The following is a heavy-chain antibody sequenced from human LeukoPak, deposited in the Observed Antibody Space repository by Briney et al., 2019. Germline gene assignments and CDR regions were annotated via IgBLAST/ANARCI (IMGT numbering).Heavy chain of an antibody. CDR2: IYYSGST. CDR1: GGSISSYY. V-gene: IGHV4-59*01. J-gene: IGHJ4*02. D-gene: IGHD3-22*01. CDR3: ARQSRSSGYYPCDY. Sequence: SETLSLTCTVSGGSISSYYWSWIRQPPGKGLEWIGYIYYSGSTNHNPSLKGRATISVDTSKNQFSLKLSSVTAADTAVYYCARQSRSSGYYPCDYWGQGTLVTVSS.